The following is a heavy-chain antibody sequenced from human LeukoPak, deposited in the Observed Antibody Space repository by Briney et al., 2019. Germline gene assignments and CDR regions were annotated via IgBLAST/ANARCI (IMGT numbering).Heavy chain of an antibody. V-gene: IGHV4-31*03. J-gene: IGHJ4*02. CDR2: IYYSGST. D-gene: IGHD3-22*01. CDR3: AREGYDSSYY. CDR1: GVSISSGDNY. Sequence: SETLSLTCTVSGVSISSGDNYWSWIRQLPGKSLEWIGNIYYSGSTYYNPSLKSRVTISVDTSKSQFSLKLSSVTAADTAVYYCAREGYDSSYYWGQGTLVTVSS.